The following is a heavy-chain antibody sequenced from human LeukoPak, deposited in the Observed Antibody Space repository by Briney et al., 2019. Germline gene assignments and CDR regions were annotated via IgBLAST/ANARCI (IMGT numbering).Heavy chain of an antibody. CDR1: GFTFSSYG. D-gene: IGHD6-19*01. V-gene: IGHV3-30*18. CDR2: ISYDGSNK. Sequence: GRSLRLSCAASGFTFSSYGMHWVRQAPGNGLEWVAVISYDGSNKYYADSVKGLFTISRNNSTYTPYLQMNSLRAEDTAVYYCAKDLQWLVQGHFDYWGHGTLVIAFS. CDR3: AKDLQWLVQGHFDY. J-gene: IGHJ4*01.